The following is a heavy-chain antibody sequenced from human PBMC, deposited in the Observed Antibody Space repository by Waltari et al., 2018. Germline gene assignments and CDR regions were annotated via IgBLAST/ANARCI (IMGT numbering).Heavy chain of an antibody. V-gene: IGHV3-53*01. CDR2: IYTDGTA. D-gene: IGHD2-2*01. CDR1: GFSVGRNY. J-gene: IGHJ4*02. CDR3: TREDQGQPGGY. Sequence: VQLVESGGGLMQPGGSLRLSCAPSGFSVGRNYLGWVRQAPGKGLEWVSLIYTDGTAYYADSVKGRFTISRDNSKNTLNLQMNSLRAEDTAVYYCTREDQGQPGGYWGQGTLVTVSS.